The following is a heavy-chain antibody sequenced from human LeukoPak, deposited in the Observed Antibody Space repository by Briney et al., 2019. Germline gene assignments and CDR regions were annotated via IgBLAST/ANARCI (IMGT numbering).Heavy chain of an antibody. D-gene: IGHD2-15*01. V-gene: IGHV1-69*13. J-gene: IGHJ1*01. CDR2: IIPIFGTA. Sequence: SVKVSCKASGGTFSSYAISWVRQAPGQGLEWMGGIIPIFGTANYAQKFQGRVTITADESTSTAYMELSSLRSEDTAVYYCARLGYCSGGSCYGYFQHWGQGTLVTVSS. CDR3: ARLGYCSGGSCYGYFQH. CDR1: GGTFSSYA.